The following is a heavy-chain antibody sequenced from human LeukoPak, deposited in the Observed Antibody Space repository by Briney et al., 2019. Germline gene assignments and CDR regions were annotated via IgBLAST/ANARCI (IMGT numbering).Heavy chain of an antibody. Sequence: SLRLSCAAXXFTFSNAWMSWVRQAPGKGLEWVGRIKSKTDGGTTDSPAPVKRTFTISTHDSKNTLYLQMNSLKTEDTAVYYCTTEPADAFDIWGQGTMVTVSS. CDR1: XFTFSNAW. V-gene: IGHV3-15*01. CDR2: IKSKTDGGTT. J-gene: IGHJ3*02. CDR3: TTEPADAFDI.